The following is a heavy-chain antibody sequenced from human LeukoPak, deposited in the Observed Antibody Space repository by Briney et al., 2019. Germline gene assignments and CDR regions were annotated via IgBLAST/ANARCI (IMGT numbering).Heavy chain of an antibody. J-gene: IGHJ4*02. D-gene: IGHD3-22*01. Sequence: GGSLRLSCAASGFTLSSYGMHWVRQARGKGLGWVAVIRYDGSNKYYADSVKGRFTISRDNSKNTLYLQMNSLRAEDTAVYYCARDYYDSSGYYFDYWGQGTLVTVSS. CDR2: IRYDGSNK. V-gene: IGHV3-33*01. CDR3: ARDYYDSSGYYFDY. CDR1: GFTLSSYG.